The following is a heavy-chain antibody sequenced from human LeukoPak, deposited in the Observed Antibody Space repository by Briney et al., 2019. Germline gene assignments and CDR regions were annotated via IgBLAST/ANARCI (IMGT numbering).Heavy chain of an antibody. CDR2: ISYDGSNK. Sequence: LVESGGGVVQPGRSLRLSCAASGFTFSSYAMHWVRQAPGKGLEWVAVISYDGSNKYYADSVKGRFTISRDNSKNTLYLQMNSLRAEDTAVYYCARDGLDYGGNSDDAFDIWGQGTMVTVSS. CDR1: GFTFSSYA. J-gene: IGHJ3*02. D-gene: IGHD4-23*01. CDR3: ARDGLDYGGNSDDAFDI. V-gene: IGHV3-30-3*01.